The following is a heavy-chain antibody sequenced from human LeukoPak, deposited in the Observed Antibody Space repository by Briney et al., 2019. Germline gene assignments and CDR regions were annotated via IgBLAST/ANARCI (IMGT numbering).Heavy chain of an antibody. D-gene: IGHD1-26*01. V-gene: IGHV3-23*01. CDR3: AKDVGKWESLHFFDY. J-gene: IGHJ4*02. CDR1: GFTFSTNA. CDR2: ISGSGAST. Sequence: GGSLRLSWLTSGFTFSTNAMSWVRQAPGKGLEWISGISGSGASTYYADSVTGRFTISRDNSRNTLYLQMNSLRGDDTAVYYCAKDVGKWESLHFFDYWGRGTLVTVSS.